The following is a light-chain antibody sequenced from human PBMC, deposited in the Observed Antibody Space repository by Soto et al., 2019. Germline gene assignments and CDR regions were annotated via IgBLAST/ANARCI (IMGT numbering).Light chain of an antibody. CDR2: EVS. CDR1: SSDVGGYNY. V-gene: IGLV2-11*01. Sequence: QSVLAQPASVSGSPGQSITISCTGTSSDVGGYNYVSWYQQHPGKAPKLMIYEVSNRPSGVPDRFSGSKSGNTASLTISGLQAEDEADYYCCSYADNYSYVFGTGTKVTVL. J-gene: IGLJ1*01. CDR3: CSYADNYSYV.